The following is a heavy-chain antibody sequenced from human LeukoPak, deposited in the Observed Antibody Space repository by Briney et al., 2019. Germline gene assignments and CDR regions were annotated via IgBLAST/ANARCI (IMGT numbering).Heavy chain of an antibody. V-gene: IGHV3-23*01. CDR1: GFTFSSYA. CDR3: AKGDYDSSGYYYLYYFDY. J-gene: IGHJ4*02. D-gene: IGHD3-22*01. CDR2: ISGSGGST. Sequence: GGSLRLSCAASGFTFSSYAMSWVRQAPGNGLEWVSAISGSGGSTYYADSVKGRFTISRDNSKNTLYLQMNSLRAEDTAVYYCAKGDYDSSGYYYLYYFDYWGQGTLVTVSS.